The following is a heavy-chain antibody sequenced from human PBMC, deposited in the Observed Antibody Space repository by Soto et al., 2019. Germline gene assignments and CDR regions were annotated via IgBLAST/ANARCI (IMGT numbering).Heavy chain of an antibody. CDR3: ARTFGVIKTVAP. J-gene: IGHJ4*02. D-gene: IGHD3-3*01. Sequence: SETLSLTCTVSGGSIRSSSYYWAWIRQSPGKGLEWIGSVYYSGNTYNNPSLKSRVTISVDTSKNQFSLKLSSVTAADTAVYYCARTFGVIKTVAPWGQGTQVTGSS. CDR1: GGSIRSSSYY. V-gene: IGHV4-39*01. CDR2: VYYSGNT.